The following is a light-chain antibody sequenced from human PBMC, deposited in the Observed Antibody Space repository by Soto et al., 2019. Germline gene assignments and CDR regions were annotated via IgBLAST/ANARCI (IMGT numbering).Light chain of an antibody. Sequence: QSVLTQPPSVSGAQGQRVTISCTGSGSNIGAGYDVHWYQQLPRTAPKLLIYGNSNRPSGVPDRFSGSKSGTSVSLAITGLQADDEADYYCQSYDSSLSVIFGGGTKLTVL. CDR3: QSYDSSLSVI. V-gene: IGLV1-40*01. CDR2: GNS. J-gene: IGLJ2*01. CDR1: GSNIGAGYD.